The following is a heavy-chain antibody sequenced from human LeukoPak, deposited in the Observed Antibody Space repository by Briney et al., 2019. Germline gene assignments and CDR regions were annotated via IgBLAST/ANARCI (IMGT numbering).Heavy chain of an antibody. CDR2: INAGNGNT. D-gene: IGHD6-19*01. J-gene: IGHJ3*02. CDR1: GYTFTNYA. V-gene: IGHV1-3*01. CDR3: ASTKEEGFYVSSGWYPPKIRGAFDI. Sequence: ASVKVSCKASGYTFTNYAIHWVRQAPGQRLEWMGWINAGNGNTKYSQKFQGRVTITRDTSASTAYMELSSLRSEDTAVYYCASTKEEGFYVSSGWYPPKIRGAFDIWGQGTMVTVSS.